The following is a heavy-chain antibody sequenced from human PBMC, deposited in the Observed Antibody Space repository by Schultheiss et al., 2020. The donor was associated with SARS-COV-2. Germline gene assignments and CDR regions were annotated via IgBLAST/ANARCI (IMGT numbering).Heavy chain of an antibody. CDR2: ISYDGSNK. D-gene: IGHD3-22*01. CDR1: GFTFSSYA. CDR3: ARGSSGWQRHYDSSGYYGY. V-gene: IGHV3-30*04. Sequence: GGSLRLSCAASGFTFSSYAMHWVRQAPGKGLEWVAVISYDGSNKYYADSVKGRFTISRDNSKNTLYLQMNSLRAEDTAVYYCARGSSGWQRHYDSSGYYGYWGQGTLVTVSS. J-gene: IGHJ4*02.